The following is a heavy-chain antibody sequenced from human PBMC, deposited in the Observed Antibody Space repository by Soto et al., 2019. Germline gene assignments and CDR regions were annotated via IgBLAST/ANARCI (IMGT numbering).Heavy chain of an antibody. CDR3: AREGGITMVRGVIISSYFDY. Sequence: GGSLRLSCAASGFTVSSNYMSWVRQAPGKGLEWVSVIYSGGSTYYADSVKGRFTISRHNSKNTLYLQMNSLRAEETAVYYCAREGGITMVRGVIISSYFDYWGQGTLVTVSS. J-gene: IGHJ4*02. V-gene: IGHV3-53*04. CDR1: GFTVSSNY. D-gene: IGHD3-10*01. CDR2: IYSGGST.